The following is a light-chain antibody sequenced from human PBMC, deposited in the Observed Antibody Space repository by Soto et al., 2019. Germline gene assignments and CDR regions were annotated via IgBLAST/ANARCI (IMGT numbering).Light chain of an antibody. J-gene: IGLJ3*02. Sequence: QPVLTQSPSASASLGASVKLTSTLSSGHSNYAIAWHQQQPEKGPRYLMKVNNDGSHIKGDGIPDRFSGSSSGAERYLTISSLQSEDEADYYCQTWGTGYWVFGGGTKLTVL. CDR2: VNNDGSH. CDR1: SGHSNYA. V-gene: IGLV4-69*01. CDR3: QTWGTGYWV.